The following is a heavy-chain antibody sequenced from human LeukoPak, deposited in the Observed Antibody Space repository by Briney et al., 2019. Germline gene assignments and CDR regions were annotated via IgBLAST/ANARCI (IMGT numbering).Heavy chain of an antibody. Sequence: PSQTLSLTCTVSGGSISSGSYYWSWIRQPAGKGLEWIGYIYYSGSTNYNPSLKSRVTISVDTSKNQFSLKLSSVTAADTAVYYCARSVMVRGVEIDYWGQGTLVTVSS. D-gene: IGHD3-10*01. CDR1: GGSISSGSYY. CDR2: IYYSGST. V-gene: IGHV4-61*09. CDR3: ARSVMVRGVEIDY. J-gene: IGHJ4*02.